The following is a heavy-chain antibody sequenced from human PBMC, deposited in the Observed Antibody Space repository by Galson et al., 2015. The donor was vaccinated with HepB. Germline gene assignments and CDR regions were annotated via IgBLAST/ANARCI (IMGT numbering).Heavy chain of an antibody. V-gene: IGHV3-33*01. CDR1: GFTLTNHG. J-gene: IGHJ6*03. Sequence: SLRLSCAPSGFTLTNHGMHWVRQAPGTGLEWVAVIWHDGSKTIYVDSVRGRFTISRDNSENTVYLQMNSLRAEDTAVYYCARDTKMFTGIDYMDVWGKGTAVTVSS. CDR3: ARDTKMFTGIDYMDV. CDR2: IWHDGSKT. D-gene: IGHD1-1*01.